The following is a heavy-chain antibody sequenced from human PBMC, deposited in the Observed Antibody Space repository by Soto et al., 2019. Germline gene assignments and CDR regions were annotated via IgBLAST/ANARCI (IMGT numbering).Heavy chain of an antibody. D-gene: IGHD3-22*01. CDR3: ARSLTYYYDSSGYNYFDY. J-gene: IGHJ4*02. Sequence: QVQLVQSGAEVKKPGASVKVSCKASGYTFTGYYMHWVRQAPGQGLEWMGWINPNSGGTNYAQKFQGWVTMTRDTSISTAYMELSRLRSDDTAVYYCARSLTYYYDSSGYNYFDYWGQGTLVTVSS. CDR1: GYTFTGYY. V-gene: IGHV1-2*04. CDR2: INPNSGGT.